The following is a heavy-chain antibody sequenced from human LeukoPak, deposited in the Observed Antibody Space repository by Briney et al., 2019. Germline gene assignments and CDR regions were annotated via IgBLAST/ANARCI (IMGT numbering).Heavy chain of an antibody. J-gene: IGHJ3*02. D-gene: IGHD1-26*01. Sequence: GGSLRLSCAASGFSFSTIYMSWVRQTPGQGLEWVANINVDGTAEYYVDSVKGRFTISRDNANNSLYLQMNSLRAEDTAVYYCARDPYRFAFDIWGQGTVVLVSS. CDR3: ARDPYRFAFDI. CDR1: GFSFSTIY. V-gene: IGHV3-7*03. CDR2: INVDGTAE.